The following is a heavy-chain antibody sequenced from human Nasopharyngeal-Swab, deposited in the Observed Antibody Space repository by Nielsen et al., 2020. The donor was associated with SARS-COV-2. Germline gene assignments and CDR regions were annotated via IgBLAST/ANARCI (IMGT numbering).Heavy chain of an antibody. Sequence: SVKVSCKASGGTFSSYAISWVRQAPGQGLEWMGGIIPIFGTANYAQKFQGRVTITADESTSTAYMELGSLRSEDTAVYYCARDRYDILTGYYPPPYYGMDVWGQGTTVTVSS. CDR1: GGTFSSYA. CDR2: IIPIFGTA. CDR3: ARDRYDILTGYYPPPYYGMDV. D-gene: IGHD3-9*01. V-gene: IGHV1-69*13. J-gene: IGHJ6*02.